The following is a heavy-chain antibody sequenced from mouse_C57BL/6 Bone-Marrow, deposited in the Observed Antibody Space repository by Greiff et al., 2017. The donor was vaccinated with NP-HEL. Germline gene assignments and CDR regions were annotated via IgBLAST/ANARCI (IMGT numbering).Heavy chain of an antibody. Sequence: DVKLVESGGGLVKPGGSLKLSCAASGFTFSSYTMSWVRQTPEKRLEWVATISGGGGDTYYPESVKGRLTISRDNAKNTLYLQMSSLRSEDTALYYCARTADYDAMDYWGQGTSVTVSS. V-gene: IGHV5-9*01. D-gene: IGHD1-2*01. CDR2: ISGGGGDT. J-gene: IGHJ4*01. CDR1: GFTFSSYT. CDR3: ARTADYDAMDY.